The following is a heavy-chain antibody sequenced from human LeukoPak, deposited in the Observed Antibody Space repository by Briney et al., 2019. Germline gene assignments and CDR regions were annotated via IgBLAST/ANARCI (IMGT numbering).Heavy chain of an antibody. D-gene: IGHD6-25*01. Sequence: TQTLSLTCTVSGESVNSGGYFWSWIRQHPEKGLEWIGYIYYTGSTSYNPSLKSRVTISLDASENQFSLTLASVTAADTAVYYCACGKATYWFDPWGQGTLVTVSS. J-gene: IGHJ5*02. V-gene: IGHV4-31*03. CDR3: ACGKATYWFDP. CDR2: IYYTGST. CDR1: GESVNSGGYF.